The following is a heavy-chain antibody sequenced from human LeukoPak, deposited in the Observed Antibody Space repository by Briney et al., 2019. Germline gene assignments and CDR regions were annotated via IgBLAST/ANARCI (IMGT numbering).Heavy chain of an antibody. D-gene: IGHD6-13*01. CDR1: GFTFRSYW. CDR3: ARGIAAAGTGWFDP. CDR2: INTDGSST. Sequence: GGSLRLSCTASGFTFRSYWMHWVRQAPGKGLVWVSRINTDGSSTSYADSVKGRFTISRDNAKNTLYLQMNSLRAEDTAVYYCARGIAAAGTGWFDPWGQGTLVTVSS. V-gene: IGHV3-74*01. J-gene: IGHJ5*02.